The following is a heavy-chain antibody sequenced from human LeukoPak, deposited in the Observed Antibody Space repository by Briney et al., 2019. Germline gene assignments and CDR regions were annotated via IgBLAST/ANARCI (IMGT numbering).Heavy chain of an antibody. CDR2: ISSSSSTI. CDR3: ARAAATVPYYYNGMDV. D-gene: IGHD2-15*01. V-gene: IGHV3-48*02. Sequence: PGGPLRLSCAASGFTFSSYSMNWVRQAPGKGLEWVSYISSSSSTIYYADSVKGRFTIARDNANNSLYLQMNSLRDEDTAVYYCARAAATVPYYYNGMDVWGQGTTVTVSS. J-gene: IGHJ6*02. CDR1: GFTFSSYS.